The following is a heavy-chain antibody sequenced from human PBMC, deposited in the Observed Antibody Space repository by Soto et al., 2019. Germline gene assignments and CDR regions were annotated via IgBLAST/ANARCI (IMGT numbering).Heavy chain of an antibody. CDR1: GFTFSRYA. Sequence: PGGSLRLSCAASGFTFSRYAMSWGRQAPGKGLEWVSAISGSGGSTYYADSVKGQFTISRDNSKNTLYLQMNSLRAEDTAVYYCAKDSSRGMATIGLHDAFDIWGQGTMVTVSS. CDR2: ISGSGGST. J-gene: IGHJ3*02. V-gene: IGHV3-23*01. CDR3: AKDSSRGMATIGLHDAFDI. D-gene: IGHD5-12*01.